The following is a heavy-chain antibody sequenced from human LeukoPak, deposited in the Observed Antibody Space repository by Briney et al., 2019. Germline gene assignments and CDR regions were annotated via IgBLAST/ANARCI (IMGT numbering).Heavy chain of an antibody. D-gene: IGHD4-17*01. CDR3: ARDLDYGDYTYGY. CDR1: GGTFSSYA. Sequence: ASVKVSCKASGGTFSSYAISWVRQAPGQGLEWMGGIIPIFGTANYAQKFQGRVTITADKSTSTAYMELSSLGSEDTAVYYCARDLDYGDYTYGYWGQGTLVTVSS. V-gene: IGHV1-69*06. J-gene: IGHJ4*02. CDR2: IIPIFGTA.